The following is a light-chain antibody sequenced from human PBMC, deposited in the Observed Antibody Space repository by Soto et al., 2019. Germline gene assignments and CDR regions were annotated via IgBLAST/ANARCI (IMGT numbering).Light chain of an antibody. V-gene: IGKV1-5*01. CDR2: DAS. Sequence: DIQMTQSPSTLSASVGDRVTITCRASQSISSWLAWYQQKPGKAPKLLIYDASSLKSGVPSRFSGSGSATEFTLTISSLQPDDFATYYCEDYSSSSGLTFGGGTKVDIK. CDR3: EDYSSSSGLT. J-gene: IGKJ4*01. CDR1: QSISSW.